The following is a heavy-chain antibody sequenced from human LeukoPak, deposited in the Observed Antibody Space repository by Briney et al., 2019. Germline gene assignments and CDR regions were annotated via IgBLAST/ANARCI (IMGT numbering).Heavy chain of an antibody. D-gene: IGHD6-19*01. CDR1: GYTFTGYY. CDR2: INPNSGGT. Sequence: ASVKVSCKASGYTFTGYYMHWVRQAPGQGLEWMGWINPNSGGTNYAQKFQGWVTMTRDTSTSTVYMELSSLRSEDTAVYYCARDRQGQWLNYYYYYGMDVWGQGTTVTVSS. J-gene: IGHJ6*02. CDR3: ARDRQGQWLNYYYYYGMDV. V-gene: IGHV1-2*04.